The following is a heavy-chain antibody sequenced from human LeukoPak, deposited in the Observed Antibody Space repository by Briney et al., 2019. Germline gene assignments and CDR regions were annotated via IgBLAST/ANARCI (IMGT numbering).Heavy chain of an antibody. J-gene: IGHJ4*02. D-gene: IGHD5-18*01. CDR1: GDALITYY. CDR2: VTYETT. CDR3: ARDQRHSYGKYFDP. V-gene: IGHV4-4*08. Sequence: PSGTLSLTCSLSGDALITYYWNWVRQTPGKGLEWIGHVTYETTAYNPSLKSRVTISLDTSKNEFSLQLRSVTAADTAVYFCARDQRHSYGKYFDPWSQGILVSVSS.